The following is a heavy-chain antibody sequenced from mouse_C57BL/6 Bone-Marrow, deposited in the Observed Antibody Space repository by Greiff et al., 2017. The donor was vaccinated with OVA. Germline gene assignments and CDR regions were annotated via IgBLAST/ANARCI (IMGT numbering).Heavy chain of an antibody. CDR3: AREGLYYGNFYAMDY. V-gene: IGHV1-66*01. CDR2: IYPGSGNT. D-gene: IGHD2-1*01. J-gene: IGHJ4*01. Sequence: QVQLKEPGPELVKPGASVKISCKASGYSFTSYYIHWVKQRPGQGLEWIGWIYPGSGNTKYNEKFKGKATLTADTSSSTAYMQLSSLTSEDSAVYYCAREGLYYGNFYAMDYWGQGTSVTVSS. CDR1: GYSFTSYY.